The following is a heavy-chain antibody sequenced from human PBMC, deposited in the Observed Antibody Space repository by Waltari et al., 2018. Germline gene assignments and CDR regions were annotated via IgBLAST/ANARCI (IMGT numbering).Heavy chain of an antibody. CDR1: GGSFSGYY. Sequence: QVQLQQWGAGLLKPSETLSLTCAVYGGSFSGYYWSWIHQPPGKGLEWVSHISTSSSTIYYADSVKGRFTISRDNAKNSLYMQMNSLRAEDTAVYYCASLNWYFDLWGRGTLVTVSS. CDR2: ISTSSSTI. CDR3: ASLNWYFDL. J-gene: IGHJ2*01. V-gene: IGHV3-11*04.